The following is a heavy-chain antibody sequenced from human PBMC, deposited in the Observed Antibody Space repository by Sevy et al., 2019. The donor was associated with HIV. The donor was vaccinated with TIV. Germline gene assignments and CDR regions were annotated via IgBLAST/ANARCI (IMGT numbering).Heavy chain of an antibody. D-gene: IGHD6-19*01. Sequence: GGSLRLSCAASGFTFKTHAMHWVRQAPGKGLEWVALISYNGALKHYGDSVRGLFTISRDNLKNTLYLLMNSLRAEDTALYYWAREAGYSTGWSPVNYWGQGTLVTVSS. CDR2: ISYNGALK. CDR3: AREAGYSTGWSPVNY. V-gene: IGHV3-30*14. CDR1: GFTFKTHA. J-gene: IGHJ4*02.